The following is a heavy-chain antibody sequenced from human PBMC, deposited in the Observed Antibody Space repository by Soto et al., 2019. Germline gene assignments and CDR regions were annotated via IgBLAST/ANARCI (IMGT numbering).Heavy chain of an antibody. CDR1: GGTFSSYA. CDR3: ARDRSDIVVVVAATRGYYGMDV. CDR2: IIPIFGTA. Sequence: QVQLVQSGAEVKKPGSSVKVPCKASGGTFSSYAISWVRQAPGQGLEWMGGIIPIFGTANYAQKFQGRVTITADESTSTAYMELSSLRSEDTAVYYCARDRSDIVVVVAATRGYYGMDVWGQGTTVTVSS. J-gene: IGHJ6*02. D-gene: IGHD2-15*01. V-gene: IGHV1-69*01.